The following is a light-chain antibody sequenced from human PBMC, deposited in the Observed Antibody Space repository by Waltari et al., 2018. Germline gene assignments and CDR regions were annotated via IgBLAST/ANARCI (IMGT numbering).Light chain of an antibody. CDR2: GAS. V-gene: IGKV3-20*01. CDR1: QSVSSSY. Sequence: EIVLTQSPGTLSLSPGERTTLSCRASQSVSSSYLAWYQQKPGQAPRLLIYGASNRATGIPDRFSGSGSGTDFTLTINRLEPEDFAVYYCQQYGRSPGTFGQGTRL. CDR3: QQYGRSPGT. J-gene: IGKJ5*01.